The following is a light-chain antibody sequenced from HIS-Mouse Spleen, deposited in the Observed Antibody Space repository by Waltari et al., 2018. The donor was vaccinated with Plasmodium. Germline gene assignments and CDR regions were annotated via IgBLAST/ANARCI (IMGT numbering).Light chain of an antibody. CDR2: GAS. CDR1: QSVSSSY. CDR3: QQYGSSPYT. Sequence: EIVLTHSPGTLSLSPGERATLSCRASQSVSSSYLAWYQQKPGQAPRLRIYGASSRATGIPDRFSGSGSGTDFTLTISRLEPEDVAVYYCQQYGSSPYTFGQGTKLEIK. J-gene: IGKJ2*01. V-gene: IGKV3-20*01.